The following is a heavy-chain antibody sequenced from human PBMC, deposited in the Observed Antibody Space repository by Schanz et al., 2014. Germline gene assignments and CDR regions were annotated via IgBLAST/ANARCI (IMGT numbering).Heavy chain of an antibody. CDR3: GRHPHYYGSGSGFDP. CDR1: GGSISSSSYF. D-gene: IGHD3-10*01. CDR2: IYNSGST. J-gene: IGHJ5*02. Sequence: QLQLQESGPGLVKPSETLSLTCTVSGGSISSSSYFWGWIRQPPGKGLEWIGSIYNSGSTYYNPSTKMRVTISVSASKNHFPRTLISGPAADTAVYYCGRHPHYYGSGSGFDPWGQGTLVTVSS. V-gene: IGHV4-39*01.